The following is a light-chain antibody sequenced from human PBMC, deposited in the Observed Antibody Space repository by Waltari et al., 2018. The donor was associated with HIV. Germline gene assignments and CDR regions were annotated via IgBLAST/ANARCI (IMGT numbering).Light chain of an antibody. Sequence: DLVMTQSPDSLAVSLGERATIHCRSSPSVLFSSNNKTYLAWFQQKPGQPPKLLMYWASTRETGVPDRFSGSGSGTDFTLSISGLQAEDVAVYYCQQYYTTPRTFGQGTKVEIK. CDR3: QQYYTTPRT. CDR2: WAS. J-gene: IGKJ1*01. CDR1: PSVLFSSNNKTY. V-gene: IGKV4-1*01.